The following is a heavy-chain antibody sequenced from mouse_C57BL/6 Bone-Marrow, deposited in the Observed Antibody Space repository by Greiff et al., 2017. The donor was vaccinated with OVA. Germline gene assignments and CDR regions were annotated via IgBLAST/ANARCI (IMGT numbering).Heavy chain of an antibody. CDR3: ARLLFTTVAAGAMDY. J-gene: IGHJ4*01. D-gene: IGHD1-1*01. CDR2: INPNYGTT. Sequence: SGPELVKPGASVKISCKASGYSFTDYNMNWVKQSNGKSLEWIGVINPNYGTTSYNQKFKGKATLTVDQSSSTAYMQLNSLTSEDSAVYYCARLLFTTVAAGAMDYWGQGTSVTVSS. CDR1: GYSFTDYN. V-gene: IGHV1-39*01.